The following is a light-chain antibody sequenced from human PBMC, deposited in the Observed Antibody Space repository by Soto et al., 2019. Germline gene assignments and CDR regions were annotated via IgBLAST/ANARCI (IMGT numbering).Light chain of an antibody. Sequence: QSALTQPPSASGSPGQSVAISCTGTTSDIGGYDYVSWYQQHPGKAPKLMIYEVNKRPSGVPDRSSGSKSGNTASLTVSGLQAEDEADYYCSSHGGNSPYVFGTATKVTVL. J-gene: IGLJ1*01. CDR2: EVN. V-gene: IGLV2-8*01. CDR1: TSDIGGYDY. CDR3: SSHGGNSPYV.